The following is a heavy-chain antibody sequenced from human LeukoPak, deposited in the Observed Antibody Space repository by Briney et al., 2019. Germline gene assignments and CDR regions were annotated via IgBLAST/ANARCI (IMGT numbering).Heavy chain of an antibody. Sequence: KSSETLSLTCTVSGGSISSYYWSWIRQPPGKGLEWIGYIYYSGSTNYNPSLKSRVTISVDTSKNQFSLKLSSVTAADTAVYYCARRRLVRGVITIRRLENYFDYWGQGTLVTVSS. V-gene: IGHV4-59*12. D-gene: IGHD3-10*01. CDR3: ARRRLVRGVITIRRLENYFDY. CDR1: GGSISSYY. J-gene: IGHJ4*02. CDR2: IYYSGST.